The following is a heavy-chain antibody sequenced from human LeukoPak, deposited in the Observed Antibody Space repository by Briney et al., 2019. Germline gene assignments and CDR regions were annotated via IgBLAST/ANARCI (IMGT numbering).Heavy chain of an antibody. V-gene: IGHV4-38-2*02. J-gene: IGHJ4*02. D-gene: IGHD3-10*01. CDR2: IYHSEST. Sequence: SETLSLTCTVSGYSISSGYYWGWIRQPPGKGLEWIGNIYHSESTNYNPSLKSRVTISVDTSKNQFSLKLSSVTAADTAVYYCARSKLLPRGPRRYFDYWGQGTLVTVSS. CDR3: ARSKLLPRGPRRYFDY. CDR1: GYSISSGYY.